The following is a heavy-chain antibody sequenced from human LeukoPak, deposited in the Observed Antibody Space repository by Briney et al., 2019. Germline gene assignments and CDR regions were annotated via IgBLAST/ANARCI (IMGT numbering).Heavy chain of an antibody. J-gene: IGHJ4*02. CDR1: GGSFSGYY. D-gene: IGHD2-15*01. Sequence: SETLSLTCAVYGGSFSGYYWSWIRQPPGKGLEWIGEINHSGSTNYNASLKSRVTISVDTSKNQFSLKLNSVTAADTAVYCCAREDVYIGYWGQGTLVTVSP. V-gene: IGHV4-34*01. CDR3: AREDVYIGY. CDR2: INHSGST.